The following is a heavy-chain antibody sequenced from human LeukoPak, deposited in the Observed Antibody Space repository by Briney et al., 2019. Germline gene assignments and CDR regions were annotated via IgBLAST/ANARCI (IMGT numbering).Heavy chain of an antibody. CDR3: SKETYCDGSGSYYVADW. J-gene: IGHJ4*02. Sequence: RPGGSLRLSCAASGFTFSSYSMNWVRQAPGKGLEWVAVISYDGSNKYYADSVKGRFTISRGNSKNTLYLQMNSLRAEDTAVYYLSKETYCDGSGSYYVADWWGQGTLVTVSS. D-gene: IGHD3-10*01. V-gene: IGHV3-30*18. CDR1: GFTFSSYS. CDR2: ISYDGSNK.